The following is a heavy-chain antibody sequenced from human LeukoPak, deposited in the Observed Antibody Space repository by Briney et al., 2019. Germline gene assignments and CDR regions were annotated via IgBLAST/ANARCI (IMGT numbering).Heavy chain of an antibody. CDR2: IKQDGSEQ. CDR1: GFTFSNYW. V-gene: IGHV3-7*05. D-gene: IGHD1-26*01. CDR3: ARGGGTSDY. Sequence: GGSLRLSCAASGFTFSNYWMTWVRQAPGKGLEWVANIKQDGSEQHYVDFVKGRFTISRDNAKNSLYLQMNSLRAEDTAVYYCARGGGTSDYWGQGTLVTVSS. J-gene: IGHJ4*02.